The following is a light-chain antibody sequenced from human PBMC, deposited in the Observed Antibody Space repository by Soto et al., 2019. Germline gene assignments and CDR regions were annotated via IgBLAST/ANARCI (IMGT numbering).Light chain of an antibody. CDR3: QQFSAYPWT. Sequence: DIQMTQSPSTLSASVGDRVTITCRASQSIGGRLAWYQQLPGKAPKLLIYDASTLERGVPSRFSASGSGTEFALTISSLQPDDFATYPCQQFSAYPWTFGQGTKVEIK. CDR2: DAS. J-gene: IGKJ1*01. V-gene: IGKV1-5*01. CDR1: QSIGGR.